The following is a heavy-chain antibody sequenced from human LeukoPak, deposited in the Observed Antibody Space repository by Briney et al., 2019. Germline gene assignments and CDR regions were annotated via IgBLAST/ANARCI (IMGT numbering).Heavy chain of an antibody. Sequence: SETLSLTCTVSGGSISSYYWSWIRQPPGKGLEWIGYIYYSGSTNYNPSLKSRVTISVDTSKNQFSLKLSSVTAADTAVYYCARDTTPQYSSSWYWFDPWGQGTLVTVSS. D-gene: IGHD6-13*01. J-gene: IGHJ5*02. V-gene: IGHV4-59*01. CDR2: IYYSGST. CDR3: ARDTTPQYSSSWYWFDP. CDR1: GGSISSYY.